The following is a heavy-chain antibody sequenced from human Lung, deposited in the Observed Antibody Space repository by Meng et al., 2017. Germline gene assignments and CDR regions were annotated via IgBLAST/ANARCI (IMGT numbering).Heavy chain of an antibody. CDR2: INHGGST. Sequence: QAQRQLCGSGLLRPSDNLSLTFAVDGGCISASNWSWIRQSPAKGLEWIGKINHGGSTNYNPSLESRVTISVDTPKNQFSLRLTSMTVADTAVYYCARERHSTIIRGVIDFWGQGALVTVSS. J-gene: IGHJ4*02. CDR1: GGCISASN. CDR3: ARERHSTIIRGVIDF. V-gene: IGHV4-34*01. D-gene: IGHD3-10*01.